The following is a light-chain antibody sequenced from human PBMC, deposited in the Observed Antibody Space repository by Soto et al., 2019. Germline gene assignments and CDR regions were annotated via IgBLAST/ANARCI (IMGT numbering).Light chain of an antibody. CDR1: QSISSW. CDR2: DAS. V-gene: IGKV1-5*01. J-gene: IGKJ4*01. CDR3: QQYNSYSPPT. Sequence: DIQMTQSPSTLSASVGDRVTITCRASQSISSWLAWYQQKPGKAPKLLIYDASSLESGVPSRFSGSRSGTECTLTISSLQPDDFATYYCQQYNSYSPPTYGGGTKVEIK.